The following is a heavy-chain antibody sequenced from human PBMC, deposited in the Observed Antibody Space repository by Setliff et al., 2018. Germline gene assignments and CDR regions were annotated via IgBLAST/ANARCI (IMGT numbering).Heavy chain of an antibody. D-gene: IGHD3-22*01. CDR3: ARLALTGYDSSGYYYALEYYYYMDV. Sequence: LSLSCVVSGFSFSNYGMTWVRQAPGKGLEWISYISTSSGTRYYADSVKGRCTISRDNANQSLYLQMNSLRAEDTAVYYCARLALTGYDSSGYYYALEYYYYMDVWGKGTTVTVSS. CDR1: GFSFSNYG. CDR2: ISTSSGTR. V-gene: IGHV3-48*01. J-gene: IGHJ6*03.